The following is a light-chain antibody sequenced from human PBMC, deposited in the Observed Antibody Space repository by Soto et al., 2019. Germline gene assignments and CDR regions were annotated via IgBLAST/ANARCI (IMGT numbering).Light chain of an antibody. CDR3: QQTYSVPRN. CDR1: QSISNY. CDR2: AAS. V-gene: IGKV1-39*01. Sequence: DIQMTQSPSSLSASVGDKVTITYRTSQSISNYLNWYQQKPGKAPKLLVYAASNLQIGVPSRFSGSGSATDFTLTINSLQPGDFATYYCQQTYSVPRNFGPGTRVDVK. J-gene: IGKJ3*01.